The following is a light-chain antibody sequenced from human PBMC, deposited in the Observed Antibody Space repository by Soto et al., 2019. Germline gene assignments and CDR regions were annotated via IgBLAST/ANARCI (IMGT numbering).Light chain of an antibody. CDR3: QSYDSSLSGSV. V-gene: IGLV1-40*01. CDR2: GNS. Sequence: QSVLTQPPSXXXAXXXXXXISCTGSSSNIGAGYDVHWYQQLPGTAPKLLIYGNSNRPSGVPDRFSGSKSGTSASLAITGLQAEDEADYYCQSYDSSLSGSVFGGGTKLTVL. CDR1: SSNIGAGYD. J-gene: IGLJ2*01.